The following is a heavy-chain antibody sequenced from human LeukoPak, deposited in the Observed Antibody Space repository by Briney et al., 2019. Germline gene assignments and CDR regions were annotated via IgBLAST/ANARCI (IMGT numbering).Heavy chain of an antibody. Sequence: GGSLRLSCAASGFTVSSNYMNWVRQAPGKGLEWVSIIYSGGSTYYADSVKGRFTISRDNSKNTLYLQMNSLRAEDTAVYYCARDPGVGPTKGAFDIWGQGTMVTVSS. CDR1: GFTVSSNY. D-gene: IGHD1-26*01. J-gene: IGHJ3*02. CDR2: IYSGGST. CDR3: ARDPGVGPTKGAFDI. V-gene: IGHV3-53*01.